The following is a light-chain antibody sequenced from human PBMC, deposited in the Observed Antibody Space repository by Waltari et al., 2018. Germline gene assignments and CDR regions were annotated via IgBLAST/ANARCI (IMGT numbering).Light chain of an antibody. J-gene: IGKJ2*01. CDR3: QQCYSTPQT. Sequence: DIQITQSPSSLSASVGDRVTITCRASQSISSYLTWYQQKPGKAPKLLIYAASRLQSGVPSRFSGSGSGTDFTLTISSLQPEDFATYYCQQCYSTPQTFGQGTKLEIK. V-gene: IGKV1-39*01. CDR1: QSISSY. CDR2: AAS.